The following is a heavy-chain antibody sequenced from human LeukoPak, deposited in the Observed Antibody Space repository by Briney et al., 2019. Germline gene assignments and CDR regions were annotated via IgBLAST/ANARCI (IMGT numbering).Heavy chain of an antibody. CDR3: ARGQWLDND. CDR1: GGSFSGYH. CDR2: MDHSGNT. D-gene: IGHD6-19*01. Sequence: SETLSLTCAAYGGSFSGYHWSWVRQPPGRGLEWIGEMDHSGNTNYNPSLKTRVTISGDASKNQISLKLNSVTAADTAVYYCARGQWLDNDWGQGTLVTVSS. J-gene: IGHJ4*02. V-gene: IGHV4-34*01.